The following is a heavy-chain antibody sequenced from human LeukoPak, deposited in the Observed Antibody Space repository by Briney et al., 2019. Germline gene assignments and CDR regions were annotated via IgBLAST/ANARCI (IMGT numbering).Heavy chain of an antibody. D-gene: IGHD6-6*01. CDR1: GGTFSSYA. V-gene: IGHV1-69*04. CDR2: FIPILGIA. Sequence: SVKVSCKASGGTFSSYAISWVRQGPGRGLEWRATFIPILGIANYAQKFQGRVTITADKSTSTAYMELSSLRSEDTAVYYWARETYSSSTPRKNWLDPWGQGTLVTVSS. J-gene: IGHJ5*02. CDR3: ARETYSSSTPRKNWLDP.